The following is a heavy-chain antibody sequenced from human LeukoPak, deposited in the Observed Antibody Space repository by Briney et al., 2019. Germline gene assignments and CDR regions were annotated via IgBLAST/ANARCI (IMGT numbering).Heavy chain of an antibody. CDR3: ARTRGLLKKTTTHNYYMDV. J-gene: IGHJ6*03. D-gene: IGHD1-7*01. CDR2: INHSGST. CDR1: GGSFSGYY. Sequence: SETLSLTCAGYGGSFSGYYWSWIRQPPGKGLEWIEEINHSGSTNYNPSLKSRVTISVDTSKNQFSLKLSSVTAADTAVYYCARTRGLLKKTTTHNYYMDVWGKGTTVTVSS. V-gene: IGHV4-34*01.